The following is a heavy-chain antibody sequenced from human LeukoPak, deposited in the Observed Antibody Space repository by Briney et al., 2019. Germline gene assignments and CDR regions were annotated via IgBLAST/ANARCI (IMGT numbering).Heavy chain of an antibody. CDR1: GFTFSSYA. D-gene: IGHD3-22*01. Sequence: GGSLRLSCAASGFTFSSYAMSWVRQAPGKGLEWVSAISGSGGSTYYADSVKGRFTISRDNSKNTLYLQMNSLRAEDTAVYYCAISLYDSSGYDFDYWGQGTLVTVSS. J-gene: IGHJ4*02. V-gene: IGHV3-23*01. CDR3: AISLYDSSGYDFDY. CDR2: ISGSGGST.